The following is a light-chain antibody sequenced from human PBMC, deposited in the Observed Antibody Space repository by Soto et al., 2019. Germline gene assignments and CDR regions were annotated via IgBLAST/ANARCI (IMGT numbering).Light chain of an antibody. CDR3: QQSYASPPT. J-gene: IGKJ1*01. CDR2: AAS. CDR1: QTTNIY. V-gene: IGKV1-39*01. Sequence: DIQLTQSPSSLSASLGDRVTITCRASQTTNIYLNWYQQQPGKVPRLLIYAASNLQSGVPSRFSGSGSGTDFTLTISSLQPEDFAPYYCQQSYASPPTFGQGTKVESK.